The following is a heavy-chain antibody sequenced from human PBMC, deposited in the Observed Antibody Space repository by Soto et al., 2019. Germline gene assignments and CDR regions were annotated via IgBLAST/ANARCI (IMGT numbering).Heavy chain of an antibody. CDR3: AKTRGAMIYAISVYGMDV. D-gene: IGHD2-8*01. J-gene: IGHJ6*04. V-gene: IGHV3-23*01. Sequence: EVQLLESGGGFIHPGGSLRLSCAASGFSFSSFAMNWVRQAPGKGLEWVSIISGSADSTFYADSVKGRFTISRDNSKSTLYLQINSLRAEDTAVYYCAKTRGAMIYAISVYGMDVWGNGSTVTVSS. CDR2: ISGSADST. CDR1: GFSFSSFA.